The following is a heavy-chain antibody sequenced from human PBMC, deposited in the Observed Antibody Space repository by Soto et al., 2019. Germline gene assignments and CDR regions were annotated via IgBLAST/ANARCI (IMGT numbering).Heavy chain of an antibody. Sequence: EVQLVESGGGLVKPGGSLRLSCTASGFAFNTYSMNWVRQAPGKGLEWVSSINEDSTYIYYADSLRGRITISRDKAKGSFFLQMTSLRPDDTAVYYCVRDLGRYFRSGYMDLWGDGATVTVSS. J-gene: IGHJ6*03. V-gene: IGHV3-21*02. CDR3: VRDLGRYFRSGYMDL. D-gene: IGHD3-9*01. CDR1: GFAFNTYS. CDR2: INEDSTYI.